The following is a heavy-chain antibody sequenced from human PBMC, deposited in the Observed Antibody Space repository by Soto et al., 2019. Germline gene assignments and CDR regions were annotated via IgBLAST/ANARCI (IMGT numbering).Heavy chain of an antibody. Sequence: SWRXALTCTLCSACVIIGSYDVSWIRRPPGNGLEWIGYIYYTGSTTYNPSLKSRVTMSVDTSKNQFSLRLTSVTAADTAIYYCARAGRYTASYWGNGAPVTVSP. CDR2: IYYTGST. CDR1: SACVIIGSYD. J-gene: IGHJ4*01. D-gene: IGHD1-20*01. V-gene: IGHV4-61*01. CDR3: ARAGRYTASY.